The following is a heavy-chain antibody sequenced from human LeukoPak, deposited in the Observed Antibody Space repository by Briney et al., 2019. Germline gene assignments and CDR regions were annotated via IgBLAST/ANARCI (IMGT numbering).Heavy chain of an antibody. CDR2: IRYDGSNK. Sequence: GGSLRLSCAASGFTFSSYGMHWVRQAPGKGLEWVAFIRYDGSNKYYADSVKGRFTISRDNSKNTLYLQMNSLRSEDTAVYYCAKRGNVDTAMVKDYWGQGTLVTVSS. CDR1: GFTFSSYG. D-gene: IGHD5-18*01. J-gene: IGHJ4*02. CDR3: AKRGNVDTAMVKDY. V-gene: IGHV3-30*02.